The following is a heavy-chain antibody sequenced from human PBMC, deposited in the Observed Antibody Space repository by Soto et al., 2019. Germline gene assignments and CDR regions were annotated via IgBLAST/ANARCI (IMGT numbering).Heavy chain of an antibody. CDR2: ISAYNGNT. CDR1: GYTFTSYG. J-gene: IGHJ5*02. CDR3: ARVVGMTTNQNWFGP. Sequence: ASVKVSCKASGYTFTSYGISWVRQAPGQGLEWMGWISAYNGNTNYAQKLQGRVTMTTDTSTSTAYMELRSLRSDDTAVYYCARVVGMTTNQNWFGPWGQGTLVTVSS. V-gene: IGHV1-18*04. D-gene: IGHD1-1*01.